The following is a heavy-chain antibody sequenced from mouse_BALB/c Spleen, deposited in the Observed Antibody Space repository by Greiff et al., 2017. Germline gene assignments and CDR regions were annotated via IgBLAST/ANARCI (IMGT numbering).Heavy chain of an antibody. CDR2: IRNKANGYTT. D-gene: IGHD1-1*01. J-gene: IGHJ4*01. CDR1: GFTFTDYY. Sequence: EVQVVESGGGLVQPGGSLRLSCATSGFTFTDYYMSWVRQPPGKALEWLGFIRNKANGYTTEYSASVKGRFTISRDNSQSILYLQMNTLRAEDSATYYGARDLRTYAMDYWGQGTSVTVSS. V-gene: IGHV7-3*02. CDR3: ARDLRTYAMDY.